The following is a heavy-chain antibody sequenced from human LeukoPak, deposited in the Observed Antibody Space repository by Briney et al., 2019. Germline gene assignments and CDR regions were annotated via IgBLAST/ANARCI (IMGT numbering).Heavy chain of an antibody. J-gene: IGHJ4*02. CDR2: IKEDGTEK. CDR1: GFTFSDFW. V-gene: IGHV3-7*01. CDR3: VRESRPGGAMGLYHNLDY. Sequence: GGSLRLTCAGSGFTFSDFWMTWVRQTPGKGLEWVANIKEDGTEKNLVDSVKGRFTISRDNTKNLLFLEMNNLRGDDTAIYYCVRESRPGGAMGLYHNLDYWGQGTLVAVSS. D-gene: IGHD1-1*01.